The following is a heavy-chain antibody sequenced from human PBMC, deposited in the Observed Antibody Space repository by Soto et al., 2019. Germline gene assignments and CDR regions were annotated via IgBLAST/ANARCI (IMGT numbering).Heavy chain of an antibody. V-gene: IGHV3-30*18. Sequence: PGGSLRLSCSASGFTFSNPGMHWVRQAPGKGLEWVALISFDATKINYADSVKGRFTISRDNSKNTLYLQMTSLSAEETACYYCAKDRGTAMIYWYFGLWGHGTLVTVSS. J-gene: IGHJ2*01. D-gene: IGHD5-18*01. CDR3: AKDRGTAMIYWYFGL. CDR2: ISFDATKI. CDR1: GFTFSNPG.